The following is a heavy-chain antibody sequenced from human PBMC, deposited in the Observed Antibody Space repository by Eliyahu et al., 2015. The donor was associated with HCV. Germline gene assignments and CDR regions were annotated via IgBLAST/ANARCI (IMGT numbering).Heavy chain of an antibody. Sequence: QVQLVESGGGVVQPGRSLRLSCXASGFXFSSYGMPWVRPAPGKGLEWVAVISYDGSNKYYADSVKGRFTISRDNSKNTLYLQMNSLRAEDTAVYYCAKDRLASGYYGSGSYSPYWYYGMDVWGQGTTVTVSS. V-gene: IGHV3-30*18. D-gene: IGHD3-10*01. CDR3: AKDRLASGYYGSGSYSPYWYYGMDV. J-gene: IGHJ6*02. CDR2: ISYDGSNK. CDR1: GFXFSSYG.